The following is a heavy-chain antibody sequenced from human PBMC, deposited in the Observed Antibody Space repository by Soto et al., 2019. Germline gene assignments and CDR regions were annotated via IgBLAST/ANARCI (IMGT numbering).Heavy chain of an antibody. CDR3: ATVMLELHYYGMDV. Sequence: GASVKVSCKVSGYTLTELSMHWVQQAPGKGLEWMGGFDPEDGETIYAQKFQGRVTMTEDTSTDTAYMELSSLRSEDTAVYYCATVMLELHYYGMDVWGQGTTVTVS. CDR1: GYTLTELS. D-gene: IGHD1-7*01. CDR2: FDPEDGET. J-gene: IGHJ6*02. V-gene: IGHV1-24*01.